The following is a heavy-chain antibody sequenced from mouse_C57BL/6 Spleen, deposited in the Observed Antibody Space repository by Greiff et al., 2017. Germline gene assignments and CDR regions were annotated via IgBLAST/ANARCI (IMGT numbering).Heavy chain of an antibody. CDR2: IHPNSGST. D-gene: IGHD1-1*01. V-gene: IGHV1-64*01. J-gene: IGHJ2*01. CDR1: GYTFTSYW. Sequence: QVHVKQPGAELVKPGASVKLSCKASGYTFTSYWMHWVKQRPGQGLEWIGMIHPNSGSTNYNEKFKSKATLTVDKSSSTAYMQLSSLTSEDSAVYYCARDYYGSSSYFDYWGQGTTLTVSS. CDR3: ARDYYGSSSYFDY.